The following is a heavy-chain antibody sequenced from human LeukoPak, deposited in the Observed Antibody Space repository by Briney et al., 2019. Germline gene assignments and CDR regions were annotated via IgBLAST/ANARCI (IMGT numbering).Heavy chain of an antibody. CDR1: GGTFISYA. V-gene: IGHV1-69*04. Sequence: SVKVSCKASGGTFISYAISWVRQAPGQGLEWMGRIIPILGIANYAQKFQGRVTITADKSTSTAYMELSSLRSEDTAVYYCARELRHSYGYIDYWGQGTLVTVSS. J-gene: IGHJ4*02. CDR2: IIPILGIA. CDR3: ARELRHSYGYIDY. D-gene: IGHD5-18*01.